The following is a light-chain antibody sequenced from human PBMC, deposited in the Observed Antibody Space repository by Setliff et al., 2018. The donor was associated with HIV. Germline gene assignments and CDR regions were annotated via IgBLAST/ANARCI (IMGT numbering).Light chain of an antibody. CDR2: DAS. J-gene: IGLJ1*01. CDR3: ASYRPNDLGV. Sequence: QSALIQPASVSGSPGQSVTVSCTGTSSDVGPYDFVSWYQQLPGKAPKLLIYDASDRPSGVSHRFSGSKSGNTASLTISGLQSEDEADYYCASYRPNDLGVFGTGTKGTVL. V-gene: IGLV2-14*03. CDR1: SSDVGPYDF.